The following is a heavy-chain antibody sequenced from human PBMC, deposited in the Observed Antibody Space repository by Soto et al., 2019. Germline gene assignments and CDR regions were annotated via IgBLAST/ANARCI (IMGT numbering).Heavy chain of an antibody. V-gene: IGHV3-30-3*01. CDR2: ISYDGSDK. J-gene: IGHJ6*02. Sequence: LSCAASGCTFSNYAMHWVRQAPGKGMEWVAVISYDGSDKYNGNYVKGRFTSSRDNSKNTLYLQMNSLRSEYTAVYYCARDTGPNGYNYYDFVRDVWGQGTTVTVSS. D-gene: IGHD5-18*01. CDR1: GCTFSNYA. CDR3: ARDTGPNGYNYYDFVRDV.